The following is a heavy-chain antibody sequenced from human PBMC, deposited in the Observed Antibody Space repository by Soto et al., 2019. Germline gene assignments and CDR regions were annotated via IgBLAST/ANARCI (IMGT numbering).Heavy chain of an antibody. Sequence: SVKVSCKASGGTFSSYAISWVRQAPGQGLEWMGGIIPIFGTANYAQKFQGGVTITADESTSTAYMELSSLRSEDTAVYYCARGGNNKIGYFDYWGQGTLVTVSS. CDR3: ARGGNNKIGYFDY. D-gene: IGHD1-26*01. CDR2: IIPIFGTA. J-gene: IGHJ4*02. CDR1: GGTFSSYA. V-gene: IGHV1-69*13.